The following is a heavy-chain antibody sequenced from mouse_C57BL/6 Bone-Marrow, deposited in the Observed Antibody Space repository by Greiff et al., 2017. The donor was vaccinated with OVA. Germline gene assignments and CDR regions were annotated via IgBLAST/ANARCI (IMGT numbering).Heavy chain of an antibody. J-gene: IGHJ2*01. CDR2: IDPSDSYT. CDR1: GYTFTSYW. Sequence: QVQLQQSGAELVMPGASVKLSCKASGYTFTSYWMHWVKQRPGQGLEWIGEIDPSDSYTNYNQKFKGKSTLTVDKSSSTAYMQLSSLTSEDSAVYYCAREESGNLDSSGYALTYWGQGTTLTVSS. D-gene: IGHD3-2*02. CDR3: AREESGNLDSSGYALTY. V-gene: IGHV1-69*01.